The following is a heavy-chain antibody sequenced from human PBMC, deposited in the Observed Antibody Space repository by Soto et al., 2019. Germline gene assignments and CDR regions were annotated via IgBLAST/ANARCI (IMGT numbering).Heavy chain of an antibody. J-gene: IGHJ6*02. Sequence: VASVKVSCKASGGTFSSYAISWVRQAPGQGLEWMGGIIPIFGTANYAQKFQGRVTITADESTSTAYMELSSLRSEDTAVYYCWGSSSSSHYYYYGMDVWGQGTTVTVSS. CDR1: GGTFSSYA. CDR3: WGSSSSSHYYYYGMDV. V-gene: IGHV1-69*13. CDR2: IIPIFGTA. D-gene: IGHD6-13*01.